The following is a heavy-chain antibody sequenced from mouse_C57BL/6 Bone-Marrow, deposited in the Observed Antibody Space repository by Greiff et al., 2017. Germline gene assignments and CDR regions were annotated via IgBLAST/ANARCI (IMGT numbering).Heavy chain of an antibody. D-gene: IGHD1-2*01. CDR3: ARSGTTAGLDY. CDR2: IYPGDGYT. Sequence: VQLQQSGAELVKPGASVKISCKASGYAFSSYWMNWVKQRPGKGLEWIGQIYPGDGYTNYNGKFKGKATLTADKSSSTAYMQLSSLTSEDSAVYFCARSGTTAGLDYWGQGTTLTVSS. J-gene: IGHJ2*01. V-gene: IGHV1-80*01. CDR1: GYAFSSYW.